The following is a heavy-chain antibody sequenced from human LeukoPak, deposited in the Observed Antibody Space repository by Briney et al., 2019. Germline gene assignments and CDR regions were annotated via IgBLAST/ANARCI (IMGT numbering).Heavy chain of an antibody. CDR3: ARDLDSSGYYFRGFDL. V-gene: IGHV4-59*01. CDR2: IYYSGST. Sequence: PSETLSLTCTASGGSISSYYWSWIRQPPGKGLEWIGYIYYSGSTNYNPSLKSRVTISVDTSKKQFSLKLNSVTAADTAVYYCARDLDSSGYYFRGFDLWGQGTLVTVSS. D-gene: IGHD3-22*01. CDR1: GGSISSYY. J-gene: IGHJ5*02.